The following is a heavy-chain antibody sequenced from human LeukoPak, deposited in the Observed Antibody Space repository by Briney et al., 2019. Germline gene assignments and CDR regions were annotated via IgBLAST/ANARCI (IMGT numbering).Heavy chain of an antibody. CDR1: GYTFPGYY. CDR3: AVGAEGATHPFDY. D-gene: IGHD1-26*01. Sequence: ASVKVSCKASGYTFPGYYMHWVRQAPGQGLEWMGWINPNSGGTNYAQKFQGWVTMTRDTSISTAYMELSRLRSDDTAVYYCAVGAEGATHPFDYWGQGTLVTVSS. J-gene: IGHJ4*02. CDR2: INPNSGGT. V-gene: IGHV1-2*04.